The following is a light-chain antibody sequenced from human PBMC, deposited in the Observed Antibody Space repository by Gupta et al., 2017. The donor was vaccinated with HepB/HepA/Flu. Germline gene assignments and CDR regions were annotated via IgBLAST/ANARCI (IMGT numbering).Light chain of an antibody. CDR1: NIGSKS. CDR2: DDG. J-gene: IGLJ3*02. Sequence: SYVVTQPPSVSAAPGTTASLTCGGNNIGSKSVHWYQQRPAQAPMLFVYDDGDRHSGIPERFSGSNSATTATLTISRVEAGDEADYYCQVWDSSRDNVVFGGGTRLTVL. CDR3: QVWDSSRDNVV. V-gene: IGLV3-21*03.